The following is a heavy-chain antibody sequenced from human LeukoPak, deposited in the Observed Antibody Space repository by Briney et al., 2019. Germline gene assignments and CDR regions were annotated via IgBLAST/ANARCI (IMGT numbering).Heavy chain of an antibody. V-gene: IGHV1-69*05. D-gene: IGHD2-2*01. CDR2: IIPIFGTA. CDR3: ARLRHCSSTSCPYYFDY. Sequence: GSSVKVSCKASGGTFSSYAISWVRQAPGQGLEWMGGIIPIFGTANYAQKFQGRVTITTDESTSTAYMELSSLRSEDTAVYYCARLRHCSSTSCPYYFDYWAREPWSPSPQ. J-gene: IGHJ4*02. CDR1: GGTFSSYA.